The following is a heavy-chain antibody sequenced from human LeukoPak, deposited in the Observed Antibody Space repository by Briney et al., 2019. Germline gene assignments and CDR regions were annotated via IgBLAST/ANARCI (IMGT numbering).Heavy chain of an antibody. D-gene: IGHD3-10*01. J-gene: IGHJ4*02. CDR2: TSGSGGST. Sequence: PGGSLRLSCAASGFTFSSYAMSWVRQAPGKGLEWVSATSGSGGSTYYAYSVKGRFTISRDNSKNTLYLQMNSLRAEDTAVYYCANLIGSGGVGYWGQGTLVTVSS. CDR1: GFTFSSYA. V-gene: IGHV3-23*01. CDR3: ANLIGSGGVGY.